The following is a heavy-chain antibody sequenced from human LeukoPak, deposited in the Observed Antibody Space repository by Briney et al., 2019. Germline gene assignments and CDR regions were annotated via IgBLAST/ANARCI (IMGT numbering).Heavy chain of an antibody. CDR2: ISYDAQYR. V-gene: IGHV3-30*04. D-gene: IGHD7-27*01. CDR1: GFTLNSSA. Sequence: GGSLRLSCAASGFTLNSSAMHWVRQSPGRGLEWVAVISYDAQYRYYADSLKGRFTISRDNSKNTLALQMKSLGPDDSATYYCARGRDPRKRGIHWFFDLWGRGALVTVSS. J-gene: IGHJ2*01. CDR3: ARGRDPRKRGIHWFFDL.